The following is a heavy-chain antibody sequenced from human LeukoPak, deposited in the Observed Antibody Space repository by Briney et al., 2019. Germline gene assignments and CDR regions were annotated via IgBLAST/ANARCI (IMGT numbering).Heavy chain of an antibody. V-gene: IGHV4-59*01. Sequence: SETLSLTCTVSSGSMRRYYWSWIRQSPGKGLEWIGYIYSRGGTNYNPSLRGRVTLSVDTSKNQLSLKLNSVTAADTAVYYCARGPDYDFWSGYPSNNWFDPWGQGTLVTVSS. CDR1: SGSMRRYY. CDR2: IYSRGGT. J-gene: IGHJ5*02. D-gene: IGHD3-3*01. CDR3: ARGPDYDFWSGYPSNNWFDP.